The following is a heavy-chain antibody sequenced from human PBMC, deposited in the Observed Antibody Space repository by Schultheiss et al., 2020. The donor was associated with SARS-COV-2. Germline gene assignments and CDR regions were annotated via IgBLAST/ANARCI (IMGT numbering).Heavy chain of an antibody. D-gene: IGHD3-9*01. V-gene: IGHV4-39*01. Sequence: SETLSLTCTVSGGSISSSSYYWGWIRQPPGKGLEWIGSIYYSGSTYYNPSLKSRVTISVDTSKNQFSLKLSSVTAADTAVYYCATERSDILTGYYRVWGQGTTVTVSS. J-gene: IGHJ6*02. CDR2: IYYSGST. CDR1: GGSISSSSYY. CDR3: ATERSDILTGYYRV.